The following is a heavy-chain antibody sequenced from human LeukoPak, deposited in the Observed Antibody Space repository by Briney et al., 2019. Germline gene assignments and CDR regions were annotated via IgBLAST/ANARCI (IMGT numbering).Heavy chain of an antibody. J-gene: IGHJ3*01. D-gene: IGHD2-2*01. V-gene: IGHV3-23*01. CDR1: GFSFSSYA. CDR2: ISGSGGST. CDR3: AKRIDIAVVPEAATHQAFDV. Sequence: GGSLRLSCAASGFSFSSYAMSWVRQAPGKGLEWVSSISGSGGSTYYADSVKGRFTISRDNSKNTLYLQMNSLRADDTAVYYCAKRIDIAVVPEAATHQAFDVWGQGTMVTVSS.